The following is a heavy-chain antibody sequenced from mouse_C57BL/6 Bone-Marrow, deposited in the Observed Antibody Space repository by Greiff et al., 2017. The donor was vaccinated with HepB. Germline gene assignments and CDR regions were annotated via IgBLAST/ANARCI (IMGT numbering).Heavy chain of an antibody. Sequence: QVQLQQPGAELVKPGASVKMSCKASGYTFTSYWITWVKQRPGQGLEWIGMIHPNSGSTNYNEKFKSKATLTVDKSSSTAYMQLSSLTSEDSAVYYCARSLLYWYFDVWGTGTTVTVSS. CDR3: ARSLLYWYFDV. D-gene: IGHD2-10*01. V-gene: IGHV1-64*01. CDR1: GYTFTSYW. J-gene: IGHJ1*03. CDR2: IHPNSGST.